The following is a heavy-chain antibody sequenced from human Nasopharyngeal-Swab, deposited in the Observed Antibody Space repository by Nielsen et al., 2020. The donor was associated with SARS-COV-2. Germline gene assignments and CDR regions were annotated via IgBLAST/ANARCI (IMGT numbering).Heavy chain of an antibody. J-gene: IGHJ6*02. D-gene: IGHD3-22*01. CDR3: ARSYYYDSSGYYSFYYYYGMDV. V-gene: IGHV3-11*04. CDR1: GFTFSDYY. Sequence: GESLKISCAASGFTFSDYYMSWIRQAPGKGLEWVSYISSSGSTIYYADSVEGRFTISRDNAKNSLYLQMNSLRAEDTAVYYCARSYYYDSSGYYSFYYYYGMDVWGQGTTVTVSS. CDR2: ISSSGSTI.